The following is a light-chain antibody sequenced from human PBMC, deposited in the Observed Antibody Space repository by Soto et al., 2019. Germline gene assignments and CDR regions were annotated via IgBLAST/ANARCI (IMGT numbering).Light chain of an antibody. CDR3: QQYNNWPYT. Sequence: EIVMTQSPATLSVSPGERATLSCRASQSVSSNLAWYQQKPGQAPRLLIYGASTRATGIPARFSGSGPGTEFTLTISSLKSEDFAVYYCQQYNNWPYTFGQGTKLEIK. CDR1: QSVSSN. J-gene: IGKJ2*01. CDR2: GAS. V-gene: IGKV3-15*01.